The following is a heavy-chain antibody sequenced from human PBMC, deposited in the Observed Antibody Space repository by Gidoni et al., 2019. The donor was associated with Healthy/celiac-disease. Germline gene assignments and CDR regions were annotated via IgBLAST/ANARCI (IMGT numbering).Heavy chain of an antibody. CDR3: ARDSYCTNGVCSTNDY. Sequence: EVQLVESGGGLVKPGGSLRLSCAASGFTFSSYSMNWVRQAPGKGLEWVSSISSSSSYIYYADSVKGRFTISRDNAKNSLYLQMNSLRAEDTAVYYCARDSYCTNGVCSTNDYWGQGTLVTVSS. V-gene: IGHV3-21*01. CDR2: ISSSSSYI. D-gene: IGHD2-8*01. CDR1: GFTFSSYS. J-gene: IGHJ4*02.